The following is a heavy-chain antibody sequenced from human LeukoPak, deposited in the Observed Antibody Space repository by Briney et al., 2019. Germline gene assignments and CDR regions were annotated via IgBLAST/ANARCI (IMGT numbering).Heavy chain of an antibody. J-gene: IGHJ4*02. CDR3: AKDYPDYGDDFDY. CDR2: IRYDGSNK. CDR1: GFTFSSYG. Sequence: GGSLRLSCAASGFTFSSYGMHWVRQAPGKGLEWVAFIRYDGSNKYYADSVKGQFTISRDNSKNTLYLQMNSLRAEDTAVYYCAKDYPDYGDDFDYWGQGTLVTVSS. D-gene: IGHD4-17*01. V-gene: IGHV3-30*02.